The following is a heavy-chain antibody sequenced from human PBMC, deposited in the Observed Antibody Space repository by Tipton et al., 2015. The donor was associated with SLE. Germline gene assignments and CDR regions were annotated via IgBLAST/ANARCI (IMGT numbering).Heavy chain of an antibody. D-gene: IGHD3-10*01. J-gene: IGHJ3*02. CDR2: IYHSGST. CDR1: GGSISSGGYS. V-gene: IGHV4-30-2*01. CDR3: ARTYGSGNAFDI. Sequence: TLSLTCAVSGGSISSGGYSWSWIRQPPGKGLEWIGYIYHSGSTYYNPSLKSRVTISVDRSKNQFSLKLSSVTAADTAVYYCARTYGSGNAFDIWGQGTMVTVSS.